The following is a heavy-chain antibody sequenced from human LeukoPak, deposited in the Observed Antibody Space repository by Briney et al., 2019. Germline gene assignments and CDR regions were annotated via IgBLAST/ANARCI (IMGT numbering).Heavy chain of an antibody. CDR3: ARDFLAITMVRGVAFDI. D-gene: IGHD3-10*01. J-gene: IGHJ3*02. CDR1: GYTFTSYG. CDR2: ISAYNGNT. Sequence: ASVKVSCKASGYTFTSYGISWVRQAPGQGLEWMGWISAYNGNTNYAQKLQGRVTMTTDTSTSTAYMELRSLRSDDTAVYYCARDFLAITMVRGVAFDIWGQGTMVTVSS. V-gene: IGHV1-18*01.